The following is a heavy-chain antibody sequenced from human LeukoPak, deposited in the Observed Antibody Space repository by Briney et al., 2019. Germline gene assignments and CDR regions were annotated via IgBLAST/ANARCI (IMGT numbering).Heavy chain of an antibody. CDR3: ARDALTCTTTACSDYLDF. CDR2: IYHTGET. Sequence: PSETLSLTCAVYGGSFSGYYWSWIRQSPGKGLEYIGYIYHTGETDYNPSLKSRVTISLDSSKKQFSLKMTSMTAADTAVYYCARDALTCTTTACSDYLDFWGQGTPVTVSS. V-gene: IGHV4-34*11. CDR1: GGSFSGYY. D-gene: IGHD1-14*01. J-gene: IGHJ4*02.